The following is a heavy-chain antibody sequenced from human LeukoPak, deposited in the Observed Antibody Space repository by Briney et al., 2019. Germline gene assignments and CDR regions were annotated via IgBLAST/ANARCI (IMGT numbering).Heavy chain of an antibody. D-gene: IGHD3-22*01. Sequence: GGCLRLSCAASGFTFSIYSMNWVREAPGRGREWGSSISSSSRYIYYADSVKGRFTISRDNAKNSLYLQMNSLRAEDTAVYYCASFDDSSGYYDYWGQGTLVTVSS. CDR1: GFTFSIYS. CDR2: ISSSSRYI. J-gene: IGHJ4*02. CDR3: ASFDDSSGYYDY. V-gene: IGHV3-21*01.